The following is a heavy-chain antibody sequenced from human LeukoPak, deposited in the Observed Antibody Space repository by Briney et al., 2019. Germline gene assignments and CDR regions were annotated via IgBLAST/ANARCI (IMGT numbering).Heavy chain of an antibody. J-gene: IGHJ4*02. D-gene: IGHD3-10*01. Sequence: PGRSLRLSCAASGFIFSSYAMHWVRQAPGKGLEWVAVISYDGSNKYADSVKGRFTISRDNSKNTLYLQMNSLRAEDTAVYYCAKGSGGSGSYSKYYFDYWGQGTLVTVSS. CDR3: AKGSGGSGSYSKYYFDY. V-gene: IGHV3-30*04. CDR2: ISYDGSNK. CDR1: GFIFSSYA.